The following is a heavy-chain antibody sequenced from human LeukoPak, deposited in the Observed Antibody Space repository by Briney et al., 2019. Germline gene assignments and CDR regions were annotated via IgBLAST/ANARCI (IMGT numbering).Heavy chain of an antibody. J-gene: IGHJ5*02. CDR3: ARGVTMIGRLRFDP. CDR1: GYSISSGYY. V-gene: IGHV4-38-2*02. CDR2: IYHSGST. Sequence: SETLSLTCTVSGYSISSGYYCGWIRQPPGKGLEWIGSIYHSGSTYYNPSLKSRVTISVDTSKNQFSLKLSSVTAADTAVYFCARGVTMIGRLRFDPWGQGTLVTVSS. D-gene: IGHD3-22*01.